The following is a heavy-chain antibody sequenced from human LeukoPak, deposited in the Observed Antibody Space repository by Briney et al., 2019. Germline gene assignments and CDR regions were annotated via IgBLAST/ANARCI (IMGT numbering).Heavy chain of an antibody. V-gene: IGHV4-39*01. CDR1: GFSLSTSGVG. CDR2: IYYSGST. J-gene: IGHJ4*02. CDR3: AALSGYSGYDWFSHFDY. Sequence: SGPTLVKPTQTLTLTCTFSGFSLSTSGVGVGWIRQPPGKGLEWIGSIYYSGSTYYNPSLKSRVTISVDTSKNQFSLSLSSVTAADTAVYYCAALSGYSGYDWFSHFDYWGQGTLVTVSS. D-gene: IGHD5-12*01.